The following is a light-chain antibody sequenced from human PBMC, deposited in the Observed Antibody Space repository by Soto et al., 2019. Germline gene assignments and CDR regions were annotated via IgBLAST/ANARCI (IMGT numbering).Light chain of an antibody. CDR3: GTWDSSLSAVRVV. Sequence: QSVLTQPPSVSAAPGQKVTISCSGSSSNIGNNYVSWYQQLPGTAPKLLIYENNKRPSGIPDRFSGSKSGTSATLGITGLQTGDEADYYCGTWDSSLSAVRVVFGGGTQLTVL. V-gene: IGLV1-51*02. CDR1: SSNIGNNY. CDR2: ENN. J-gene: IGLJ2*01.